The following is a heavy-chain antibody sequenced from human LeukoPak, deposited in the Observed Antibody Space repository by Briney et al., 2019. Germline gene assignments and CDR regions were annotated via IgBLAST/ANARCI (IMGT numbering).Heavy chain of an antibody. D-gene: IGHD2-8*01. V-gene: IGHV3-7*01. CDR3: ARFGVYGEIDY. J-gene: IGHJ4*02. CDR2: IKEDGTEK. Sequence: GGSLRLSCAASGFIFTDYWMYWVRQAPGKGLAWVANIKEDGTEKNYVDSVKGRFTISRDNAKNSVYLQMNSLRAEDTAVYYCARFGVYGEIDYWGQGTLVTVSS. CDR1: GFIFTDYW.